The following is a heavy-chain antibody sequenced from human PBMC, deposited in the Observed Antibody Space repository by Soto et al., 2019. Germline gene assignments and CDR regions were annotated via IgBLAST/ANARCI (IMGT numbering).Heavy chain of an antibody. CDR2: IIPIFGTA. CDR3: AREVAARPRAEYFQH. CDR1: GGTFSSYA. Sequence: QVQLVQSGAEVKKPGSSVKVSCKASGGTFSSYAISWVRQAPGQGLEWMGGIIPIFGTANYAQKFQGRVTMTADESTSTAYMELSSMRSEDTAVYYCAREVAARPRAEYFQHWGKGTLVTVSS. V-gene: IGHV1-69*01. D-gene: IGHD6-6*01. J-gene: IGHJ1*01.